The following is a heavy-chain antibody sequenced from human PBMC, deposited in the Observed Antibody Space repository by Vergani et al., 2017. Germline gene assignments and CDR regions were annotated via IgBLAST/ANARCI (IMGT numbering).Heavy chain of an antibody. J-gene: IGHJ5*01. CDR2: IDEYGNRA. Sequence: EVQLVESGGGSVQSGGSLRLSCVASGFSFNTYWMHWVRQVPGKGLMWVARIDEYGNRATYGDFETGRFTISRDNAKNTVCLQMNNLRADDAGVYYCVRTEYCTGIACNTRFDSWGQGALVTVSS. D-gene: IGHD2-8*02. CDR1: GFSFNTYW. CDR3: VRTEYCTGIACNTRFDS. V-gene: IGHV3-74*03.